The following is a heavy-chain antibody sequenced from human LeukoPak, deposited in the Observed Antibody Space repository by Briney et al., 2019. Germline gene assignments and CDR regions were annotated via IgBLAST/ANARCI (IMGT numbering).Heavy chain of an antibody. CDR1: GGSISSGGYS. CDR2: IYHSGST. V-gene: IGHV4-30-2*01. Sequence: PSQTLSLTCAVSGGSISSGGYSWSWIRQPPGKGLEWIGYIYHSGSTYYNPSLKSRVTISVNRSKNQFSLKLSSVTAADTAVYYCARGAQDYGMDVWGQGTTVTVSS. CDR3: ARGAQDYGMDV. J-gene: IGHJ6*02.